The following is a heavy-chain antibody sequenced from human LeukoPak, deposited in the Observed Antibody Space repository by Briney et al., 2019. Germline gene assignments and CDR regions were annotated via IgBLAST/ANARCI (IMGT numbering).Heavy chain of an antibody. Sequence: GGSLRLSCAACGFTFSSYWMSWVRQAPGKGLEWVANIKQDGSEKYYVDSVKGRFTISRDNAKNSLYLQMNSLRAEDTAVYYCARDISGDFDYWGQGTLVTVSS. CDR1: GFTFSSYW. J-gene: IGHJ4*02. D-gene: IGHD2-15*01. V-gene: IGHV3-7*01. CDR3: ARDISGDFDY. CDR2: IKQDGSEK.